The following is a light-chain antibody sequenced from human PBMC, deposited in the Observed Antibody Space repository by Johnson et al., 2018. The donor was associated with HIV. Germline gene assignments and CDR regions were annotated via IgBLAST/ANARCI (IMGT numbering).Light chain of an antibody. Sequence: QSVLTQPPSVSAAPGQKVTISCSGSSSNIANIYVSWYQQLPGTAPKLLIYDNNKRPSGIPDRFSGSKSGTSATLGITGLQTGDEADYYCGTWDSSLSAYVFGTGTKVTVL. V-gene: IGLV1-51*01. J-gene: IGLJ1*01. CDR2: DNN. CDR3: GTWDSSLSAYV. CDR1: SSNIANIY.